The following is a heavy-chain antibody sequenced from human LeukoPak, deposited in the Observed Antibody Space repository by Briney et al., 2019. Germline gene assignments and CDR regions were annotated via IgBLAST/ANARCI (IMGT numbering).Heavy chain of an antibody. CDR1: GFTFNDYG. J-gene: IGHJ4*02. D-gene: IGHD2-2*01. Sequence: GGSLRLSCAASGFTFNDYGMSWVRQAPGKGLEWVSGIHWNGGTTNYADSVKGRFTISRDNAKNLYLQMNSLRAEDTALYFCAREAHYAFFDYWGPGTLVTVSS. CDR3: AREAHYAFFDY. CDR2: IHWNGGTT. V-gene: IGHV3-20*04.